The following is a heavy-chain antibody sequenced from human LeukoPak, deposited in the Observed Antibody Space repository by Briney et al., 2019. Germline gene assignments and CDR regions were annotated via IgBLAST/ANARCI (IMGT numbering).Heavy chain of an antibody. V-gene: IGHV3-21*01. D-gene: IGHD7-27*01. J-gene: IGHJ4*02. Sequence: GSLRLSCVTSGFIFSTYTMKWVRQAPGKGLEWVSSISSSSRYIYYADSVKGRFTISRDNAKNSLYLQMNSLRADDTAVYYCARDNWVDYWGQGTLVTVSS. CDR1: GFIFSTYT. CDR2: ISSSSRYI. CDR3: ARDNWVDY.